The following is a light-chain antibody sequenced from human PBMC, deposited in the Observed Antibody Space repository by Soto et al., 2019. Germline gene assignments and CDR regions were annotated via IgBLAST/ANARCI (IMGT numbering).Light chain of an antibody. J-gene: IGKJ1*01. CDR1: QSFRGL. Sequence: GERATLSCRASQSFRGLLAWYQQKPGQAPRLLIYGASTRATGIPDRFGGSGSGTDFTLTISRLEPEDFAVYYCQQYSFLPRTFGQGTKV. V-gene: IGKV3-20*01. CDR3: QQYSFLPRT. CDR2: GAS.